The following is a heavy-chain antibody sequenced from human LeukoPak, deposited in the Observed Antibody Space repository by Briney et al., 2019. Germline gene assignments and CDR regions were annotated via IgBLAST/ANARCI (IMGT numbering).Heavy chain of an antibody. D-gene: IGHD3-22*01. CDR3: TTGYYDSSGYYFDY. V-gene: IGHV3-15*01. J-gene: IGHJ4*02. CDR2: IKSKTDGGTT. CDR1: GFTFSNAW. Sequence: GGSLRLSCAASGFTFSNAWMSWVRQAPGKGLEWVGRIKSKTDGGTTDYAAPVKGRLTISRDDSKNTLYLQMNSLKTEDTAVYYCTTGYYDSSGYYFDYWGQGTLVTVSS.